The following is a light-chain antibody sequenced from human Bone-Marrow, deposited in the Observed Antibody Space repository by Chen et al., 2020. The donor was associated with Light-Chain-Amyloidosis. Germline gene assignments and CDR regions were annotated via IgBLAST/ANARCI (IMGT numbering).Light chain of an antibody. CDR3: SSYSSSTPWV. Sequence: QSALTQPASVSGSPGQSITISCTGTSSDIGVYNYVSWYQQHPGKAPRLIIYDVSDRPSGVSSRFSGSKSGNTASLTISGLQAEDEAYYHCSSYSSSTPWVFGGGTNLAGL. CDR2: DVS. V-gene: IGLV2-14*03. J-gene: IGLJ2*01. CDR1: SSDIGVYNY.